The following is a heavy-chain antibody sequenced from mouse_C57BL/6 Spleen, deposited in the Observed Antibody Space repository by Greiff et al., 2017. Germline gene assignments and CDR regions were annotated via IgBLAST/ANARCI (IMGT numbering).Heavy chain of an antibody. CDR3: ARHGGDYYGSSSHWYFDV. V-gene: IGHV1-62-2*01. D-gene: IGHD1-1*01. CDR1: GYTFTEYT. CDR2: FYPGSGSI. J-gene: IGHJ1*03. Sequence: QVQLQESGAELVKPGASVKLSCKASGYTFTEYTIHWVKQRSGQGLEWIGWFYPGSGSIKYNEKFKDKATLTADKSSSTVYMELSRLTSEDSAVYFCARHGGDYYGSSSHWYFDVWGTGTTVTVSS.